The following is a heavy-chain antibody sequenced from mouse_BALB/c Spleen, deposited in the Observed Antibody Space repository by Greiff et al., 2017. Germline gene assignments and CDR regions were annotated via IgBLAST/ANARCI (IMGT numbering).Heavy chain of an antibody. V-gene: IGHV2-9*02. CDR3: DREALNY. CDR2: IWAGGST. CDR1: GFSLTSYG. J-gene: IGHJ2*01. Sequence: VKVVESGPGLVAPSQSLSITRTVPGFSLTSYGVHWVRQPPGKGLEWLGVIWAGGSTNYNSALMSRLSISKDNSKSQVFLKMNSLQTDDTAMYYCDREALNYWGQGTTLTVSS.